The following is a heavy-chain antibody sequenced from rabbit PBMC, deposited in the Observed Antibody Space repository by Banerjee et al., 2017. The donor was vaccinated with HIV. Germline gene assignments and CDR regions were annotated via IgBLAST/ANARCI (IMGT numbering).Heavy chain of an antibody. CDR1: GFDFSNYNF. CDR2: IDGGSRDFT. CDR3: ARDTGSSFSTYGMDL. D-gene: IGHD8-1*01. Sequence: QEQLVESGGGLVQPGASLTLTCTASGFDFSNYNFMCWVRQAPGKGLEWIACIDGGSRDFTYSASWAQGRFTISKTSSTTVTLQMTSLTVADTATYFCARDTGSSFSTYGMDLWGPGTLVTVS. V-gene: IGHV1S45*01. J-gene: IGHJ6*01.